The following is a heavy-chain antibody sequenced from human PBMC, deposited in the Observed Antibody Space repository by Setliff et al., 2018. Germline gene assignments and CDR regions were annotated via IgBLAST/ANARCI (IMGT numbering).Heavy chain of an antibody. Sequence: KPSETLSLTCTVSGGSVGNSFYYWNWIRQPAGKGLEWIGRIYTTWSTNYNPSLRSRVSISLDTSKSQFFLKLNSVTAADTAVYYCARDTSSDWAAWFDPWSQGILVTVS. J-gene: IGHJ5*02. D-gene: IGHD6-19*01. CDR2: IYTTWST. CDR1: GGSVGNSFYY. CDR3: ARDTSSDWAAWFDP. V-gene: IGHV4-61*02.